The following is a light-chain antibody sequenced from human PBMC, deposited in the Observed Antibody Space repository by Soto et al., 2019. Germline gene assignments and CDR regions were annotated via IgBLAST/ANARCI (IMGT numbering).Light chain of an antibody. J-gene: IGKJ1*01. V-gene: IGKV2-28*01. Sequence: DVVMTQSPLSLPVTPGEPASISCRSSQSLLQSNGYKYLDWYLQKLGQSPQLLIYLGSNRASGVPDRFSGSGSDTDFTLKISRVEAEDVGVYYCMQALQSPWTFGQGTKLEIK. CDR1: QSLLQSNGYKY. CDR3: MQALQSPWT. CDR2: LGS.